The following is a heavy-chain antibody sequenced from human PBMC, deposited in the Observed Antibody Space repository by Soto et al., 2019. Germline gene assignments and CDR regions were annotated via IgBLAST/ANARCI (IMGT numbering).Heavy chain of an antibody. CDR3: ARGQGHNSWPSSLEF. Sequence: ASVKVSCKASGYTFTAYYIYWVRQAPGQGLEWMAIINPSDGIASYAQKLQGRVTVTRETSTSTVYMDLRSLRYADTAVYYCARGQGHNSWPSSLEFWGQGTMGAAS. V-gene: IGHV1-46*04. D-gene: IGHD1-1*01. J-gene: IGHJ3*01. CDR2: INPSDGIA. CDR1: GYTFTAYY.